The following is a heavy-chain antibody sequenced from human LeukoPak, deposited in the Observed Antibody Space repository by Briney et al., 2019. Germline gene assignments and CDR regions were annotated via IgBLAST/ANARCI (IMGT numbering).Heavy chain of an antibody. CDR1: GFTFDDYA. CDR2: ISWNSGSI. CDR3: AKAYYYDSSGYLDY. J-gene: IGHJ4*02. D-gene: IGHD3-22*01. Sequence: GRSLRLSCAASGFTFDDYAMHWVRQAPGKGPEWVSGISWNSGSIGYADSVKGRFTISRDNAKNSLYLQMNSLRAEDTALYYCAKAYYYDSSGYLDYWGQGTLVTVSS. V-gene: IGHV3-9*01.